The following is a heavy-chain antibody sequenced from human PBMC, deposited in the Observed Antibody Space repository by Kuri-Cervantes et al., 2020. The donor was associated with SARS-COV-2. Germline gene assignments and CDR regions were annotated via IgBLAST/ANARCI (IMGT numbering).Heavy chain of an antibody. CDR3: SRSTVTSPLYGMDV. V-gene: IGHV3-73*01. Sequence: GGSLRLSCAASGFTFSGSAMHWVRQASGKGLEWVGRIRSKANSYATAYAASVKGRFTISRDDSKNTAYLQMNSLKTEDTAGYYCSRSTVTSPLYGMDVWGQGTTVTVSS. D-gene: IGHD4-17*01. J-gene: IGHJ6*02. CDR2: IRSKANSYAT. CDR1: GFTFSGSA.